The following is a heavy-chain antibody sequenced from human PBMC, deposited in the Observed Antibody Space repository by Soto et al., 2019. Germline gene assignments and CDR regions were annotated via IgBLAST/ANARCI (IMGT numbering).Heavy chain of an antibody. CDR3: ARGTADYYDSSGYSDY. Sequence: GALRLSCAASGFTFGDHSIPCVSRAPGKGLEWVSSINTLSSYIYYTDSVNGRFTVSRVDAKNSLYLQITRLRAEDTAVYYCARGTADYYDSSGYSDYWGQGALVTVSS. D-gene: IGHD3-22*01. J-gene: IGHJ4*02. V-gene: IGHV3-21*01. CDR2: INTLSSYI. CDR1: GFTFGDHS.